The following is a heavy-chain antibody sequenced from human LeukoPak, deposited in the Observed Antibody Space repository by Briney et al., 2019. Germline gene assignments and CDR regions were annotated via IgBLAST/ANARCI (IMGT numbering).Heavy chain of an antibody. CDR1: GGTFSSYA. CDR3: ARDFLYDSSGYYQRGYVH. D-gene: IGHD3-22*01. V-gene: IGHV1-69*04. J-gene: IGHJ4*02. Sequence: ASVKVSCKASGGTFSSYAISWVRQAPGQGLEWMGRIIPILGIANYAQKFQGRVTITADKSTSTAYMELSSLRSEDTAVYYCARDFLYDSSGYYQRGYVHWGQGTLVTVSS. CDR2: IIPILGIA.